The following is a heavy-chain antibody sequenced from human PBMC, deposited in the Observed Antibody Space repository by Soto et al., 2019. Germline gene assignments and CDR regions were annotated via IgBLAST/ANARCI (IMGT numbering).Heavy chain of an antibody. CDR2: ISGSGEGT. Sequence: GGSLRLSCAASGFTFSSYGMNWVRQAPGKWLEWVSGISGSGEGTYYADSVKGRFTISRGNSKDTLYLQMNSLRAEDTAVYYCAKDRNSRTRLTMIRELITGIDYWGREXLVAVFS. J-gene: IGHJ4*02. D-gene: IGHD3-10*01. CDR3: AKDRNSRTRLTMIRELITGIDY. CDR1: GFTFSSYG. V-gene: IGHV3-23*01.